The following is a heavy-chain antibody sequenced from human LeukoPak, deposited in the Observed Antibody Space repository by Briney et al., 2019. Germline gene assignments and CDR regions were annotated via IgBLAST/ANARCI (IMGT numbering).Heavy chain of an antibody. CDR3: ARVYSTNYYGSGDRPFLFDY. D-gene: IGHD3-10*01. CDR1: GYTFTSYG. CDR2: ISTYYGNT. J-gene: IGHJ4*02. V-gene: IGHV1-18*01. Sequence: ASVKVSCKASGYTFTSYGFSWVRQAPGQGLEWMGWISTYYGNTKYAQKLQDRVTMTTATSTSTAYMELTSLRSDDTAVYYCARVYSTNYYGSGDRPFLFDYWGQGTVVTVSS.